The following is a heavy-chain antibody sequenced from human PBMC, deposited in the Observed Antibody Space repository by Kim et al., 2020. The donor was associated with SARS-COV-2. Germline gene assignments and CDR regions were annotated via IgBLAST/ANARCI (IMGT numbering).Heavy chain of an antibody. J-gene: IGHJ4*02. Sequence: GSEKYYLDCVKGRFTISRDNAKNSLYLQMNSLRAEDTAVYYCARTTALDYWGQGTLVTVSS. CDR3: ARTTALDY. CDR2: GSEK. D-gene: IGHD4-17*01. V-gene: IGHV3-7*01.